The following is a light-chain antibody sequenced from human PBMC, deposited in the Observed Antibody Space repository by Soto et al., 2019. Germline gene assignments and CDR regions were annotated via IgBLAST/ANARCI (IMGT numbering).Light chain of an antibody. J-gene: IGLJ1*01. CDR1: SSDVAEYKY. V-gene: IGLV2-14*03. Sequence: QSVLTQPASVSGSPGQSITISCIETSSDVAEYKYVSWYQQHPGRAPKLIIYDVSNRPSGVSNRFSGSKSGSTASLTISGLQAEDEADYYCSAYTTSIALYVFGAGTKVTVL. CDR3: SAYTTSIALYV. CDR2: DVS.